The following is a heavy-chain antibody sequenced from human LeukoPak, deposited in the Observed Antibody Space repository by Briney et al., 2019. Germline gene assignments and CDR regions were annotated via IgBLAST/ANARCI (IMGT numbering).Heavy chain of an antibody. CDR1: GGAMTGYY. J-gene: IGHJ4*02. V-gene: IGHV4-59*01. Sequence: SETLSLTCTVSGGAMTGYYWTWIRQSQGRRLEWIAYIHYSGSTNYNPSLKSRVTISVDTSKNQFSLRLNSVTAADTAVYYCARLRGNYFPDYWGQGTLVTVSS. CDR3: ARLRGNYFPDY. D-gene: IGHD4-11*01. CDR2: IHYSGST.